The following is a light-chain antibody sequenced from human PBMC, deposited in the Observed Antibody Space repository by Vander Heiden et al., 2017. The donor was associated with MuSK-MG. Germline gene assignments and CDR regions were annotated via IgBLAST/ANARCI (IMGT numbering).Light chain of an antibody. V-gene: IGKV1-8*01. CDR1: QDIVSY. Sequence: ATQMTQSPSSLSASIGDRVTITCRASQDIVSYLAWYQHKPGTAPKLLIYTASTLQTGVPSRFSGSGSGTDFTLTISRLESDDFATYFCQQDATLPQAFGQGTKVEIK. J-gene: IGKJ1*01. CDR2: TAS. CDR3: QQDATLPQA.